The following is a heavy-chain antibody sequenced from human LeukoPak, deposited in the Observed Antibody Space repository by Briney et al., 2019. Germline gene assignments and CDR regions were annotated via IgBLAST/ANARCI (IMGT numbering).Heavy chain of an antibody. J-gene: IGHJ4*02. CDR2: MHPDSGDT. CDR1: GYSFTAYY. CDR3: ARLPTGVAGTVDF. Sequence: ASVKVSCKASGYSFTAYYIHWVRQAPGQGLELMGWMHPDSGDTNYAQNFQGRVTWTRDTSINTAYMELSGLTSDDTAMYYCARLPTGVAGTVDFWGQGTLVTVSS. D-gene: IGHD6-19*01. V-gene: IGHV1-2*02.